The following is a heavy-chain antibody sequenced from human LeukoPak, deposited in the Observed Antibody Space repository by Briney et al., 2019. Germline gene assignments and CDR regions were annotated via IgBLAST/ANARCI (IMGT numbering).Heavy chain of an antibody. CDR1: GYTFTSYD. V-gene: IGHV1-8*01. J-gene: IGHJ4*02. Sequence: ASVKVSCKASGYTFTSYDINWVRQATGQGLEWMGWMNPNSGNTGYAQKFQGRVTMTRNTSISTAYMELSSLRSEGTAVYYCARGENYDSSGPPDYWGQGTLVTVSS. D-gene: IGHD3-22*01. CDR3: ARGENYDSSGPPDY. CDR2: MNPNSGNT.